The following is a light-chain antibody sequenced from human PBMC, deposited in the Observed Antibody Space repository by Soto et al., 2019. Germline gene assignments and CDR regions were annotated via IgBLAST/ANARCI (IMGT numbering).Light chain of an antibody. Sequence: QSVLTQPASVSGSPGQSITISCTGTSSDIGSYDLVSWYQQHPGTAPKLIIYEVTKRPSGVSTRFSGSKSGNTASLTISGLQAVDEADYYCCSFADFTYVFAHGNKV. J-gene: IGLJ1*01. CDR2: EVT. CDR3: CSFADFTYV. V-gene: IGLV2-23*02. CDR1: SSDIGSYDL.